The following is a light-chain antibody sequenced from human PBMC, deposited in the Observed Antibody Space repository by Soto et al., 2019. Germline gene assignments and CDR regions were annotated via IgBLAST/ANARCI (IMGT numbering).Light chain of an antibody. Sequence: QSVLTQPASVSGSPGQSITISCTGTSSDVGGYNYVSWYQQHPDKAPKLMIYEVSNRPSGVSNRFSGSKSGNTASLTISGLQAEDEADYYCQSYDSRLSGVVFGGGTKLTVL. J-gene: IGLJ3*02. CDR3: QSYDSRLSGVV. V-gene: IGLV2-14*01. CDR1: SSDVGGYNY. CDR2: EVS.